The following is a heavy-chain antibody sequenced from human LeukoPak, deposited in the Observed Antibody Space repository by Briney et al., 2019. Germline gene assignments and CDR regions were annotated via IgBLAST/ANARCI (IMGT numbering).Heavy chain of an antibody. V-gene: IGHV3-7*01. J-gene: IGHJ6*03. CDR3: ARVEWLRGSYYYMDV. Sequence: GGSLRLSCADSGLTISNNWMSWVRQAPGKGLEWVANIKLDGSEQYYVDSVKGRFTISRDNAKNSLYLQMNSLRAEDTAVYYCARVEWLRGSYYYMDVWGKGTTVTVSS. CDR1: GLTISNNW. D-gene: IGHD5-12*01. CDR2: IKLDGSEQ.